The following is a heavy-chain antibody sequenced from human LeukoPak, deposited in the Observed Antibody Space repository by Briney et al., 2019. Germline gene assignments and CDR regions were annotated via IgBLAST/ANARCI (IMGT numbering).Heavy chain of an antibody. CDR2: IIPIFGTA. V-gene: IGHV1-69*13. D-gene: IGHD6-13*01. J-gene: IGHJ4*02. CDR3: ARDSGYSSSWYPKMAYYFDY. CDR1: GGTFSSYA. Sequence: SVKVSCRASGGTFSSYAISWVRQAPGQGLEWMGGIIPIFGTANYAQKFQGRVTITADESTSTAYMELSSLRSEDTAVYYCARDSGYSSSWYPKMAYYFDYWGQGTLVTVSS.